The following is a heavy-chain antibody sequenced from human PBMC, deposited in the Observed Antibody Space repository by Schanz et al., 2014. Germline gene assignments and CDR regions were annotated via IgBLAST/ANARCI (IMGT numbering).Heavy chain of an antibody. J-gene: IGHJ3*01. CDR1: GYTFTSYD. V-gene: IGHV1-18*01. CDR2: ISAFDDKT. Sequence: QVQLVQSGAEVKKPGASVKVSCKASGYTFTSYDINWVRQAPGQGPEWMGWISAFDDKTDYAQNFQGRLIMTTDTSTTTVYRELRGLRSDDTAVYYFARETTIITGRAFAVWGQGTMGAVSS. CDR3: ARETTIITGRAFAV. D-gene: IGHD3-9*01.